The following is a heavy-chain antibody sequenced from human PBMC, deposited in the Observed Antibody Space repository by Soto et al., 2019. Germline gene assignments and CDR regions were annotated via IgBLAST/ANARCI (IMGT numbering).Heavy chain of an antibody. CDR1: GFTFSTFA. J-gene: IGHJ4*02. V-gene: IGHV3-30-3*01. D-gene: IGHD6-19*01. CDR3: ARVGYRSGWSIFDY. Sequence: QVQLVESGGGVVQPGRSLRLSCAASGFTFSTFAMTWVRQAPGKGLEWVAVTSFDGSNTYYADSVKGRFTISRDNSKNTLYLQVNSLRAADTAVYYCARVGYRSGWSIFDYWGQGTLVTVSS. CDR2: TSFDGSNT.